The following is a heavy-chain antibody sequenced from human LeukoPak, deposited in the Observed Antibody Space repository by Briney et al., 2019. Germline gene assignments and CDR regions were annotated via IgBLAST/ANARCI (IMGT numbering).Heavy chain of an antibody. D-gene: IGHD4-17*01. Sequence: PGGSLRLSCAASGFTFSSYGMHWVRQAPGKGLEWVAVIWYDGSNKYYADSVKDRFTISRDNSKNTLYLQMNSLRAEDTAGYYCAKVWGTVTPDAFDIWGQGTMVTVSS. CDR1: GFTFSSYG. CDR3: AKVWGTVTPDAFDI. CDR2: IWYDGSNK. V-gene: IGHV3-33*06. J-gene: IGHJ3*02.